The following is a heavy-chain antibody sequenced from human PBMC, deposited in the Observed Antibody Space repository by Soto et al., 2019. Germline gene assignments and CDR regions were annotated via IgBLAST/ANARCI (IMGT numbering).Heavy chain of an antibody. V-gene: IGHV3-23*01. Sequence: EVQLLESGGGLVQPGGSLRLSCAASGFTFSSYAMSWVRQAPGKGLEWVSAISGSGGSTYYADSVKGRFTISRDNSKNTQYLQMNSLRAMDTAVDYGARLYFSAIGYRAYDLSHVQLGSQGSLVTVSS. CDR3: ARLYFSAIGYRAYDLSHVQL. CDR2: ISGSGGST. D-gene: IGHD5-12*01. J-gene: IGHJ1*01. CDR1: GFTFSSYA.